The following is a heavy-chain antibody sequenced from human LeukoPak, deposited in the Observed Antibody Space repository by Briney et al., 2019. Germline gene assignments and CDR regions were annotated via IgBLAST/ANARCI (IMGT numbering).Heavy chain of an antibody. Sequence: SETLSLTCTVSGGSISNSYYYWGWTRQPPGEALEWIGSIYYSGTTYYKPSLKSRVTISVDTSKNQFSLRLSSVTAADTAVYYCARFSSGWYSGDYWGQGTLVTVSS. CDR1: GGSISNSYYY. D-gene: IGHD6-19*01. J-gene: IGHJ4*02. CDR3: ARFSSGWYSGDY. CDR2: IYYSGTT. V-gene: IGHV4-39*01.